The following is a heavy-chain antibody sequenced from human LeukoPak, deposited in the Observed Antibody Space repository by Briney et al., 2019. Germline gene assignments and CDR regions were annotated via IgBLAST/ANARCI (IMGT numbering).Heavy chain of an antibody. J-gene: IGHJ4*02. D-gene: IGHD2-2*01. CDR2: IIPIFGTA. V-gene: IGHV1-69*06. Sequence: SVKVSCKASGGTFSSYAISWVRQAPGQGLEWMGGIIPIFGTANYAQKFQGRVTITADKSTSTAYMELSSLRSEDTAVYYCARSVAGLIQGRSTEDIVVVPAAIYYFDYWGQGTLVTVSS. CDR3: ARSVAGLIQGRSTEDIVVVPAAIYYFDY. CDR1: GGTFSSYA.